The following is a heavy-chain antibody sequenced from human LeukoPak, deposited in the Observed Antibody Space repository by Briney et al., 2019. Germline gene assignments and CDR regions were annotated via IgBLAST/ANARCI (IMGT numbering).Heavy chain of an antibody. CDR2: ITWSSGSV. CDR1: GFTFEDYA. D-gene: IGHD6-13*01. Sequence: GRSLRLSCVASGFTFEDYAMHWVRQAPGKALEWVSGITWSSGSVNYADSVKGRFTISRDNAKNSLYLQLNSLRAEDTALYYCAKDRGEYSGTWYYFDSWGQGTLVTVSS. J-gene: IGHJ4*02. V-gene: IGHV3-9*01. CDR3: AKDRGEYSGTWYYFDS.